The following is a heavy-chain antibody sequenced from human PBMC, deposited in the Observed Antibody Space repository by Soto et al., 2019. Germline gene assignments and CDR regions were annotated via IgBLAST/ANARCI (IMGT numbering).Heavy chain of an antibody. CDR3: ARDTTVTNGYYYYYYGMDV. J-gene: IGHJ6*02. CDR1: GFTFSSYW. D-gene: IGHD4-4*01. V-gene: IGHV3-7*03. CDR2: IKQDGSEK. Sequence: GGSLRLSCAASGFTFSSYWMSWVRQSPGKGLEWVANIKQDGSEKYYVDSVKGRFTISKDNAKNSLYLQMNSLRAEDTAVYYCARDTTVTNGYYYYYYGMDVWGQGTTVTVSS.